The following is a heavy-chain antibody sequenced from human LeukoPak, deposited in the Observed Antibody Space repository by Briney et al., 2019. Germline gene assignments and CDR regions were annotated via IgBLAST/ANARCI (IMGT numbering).Heavy chain of an antibody. Sequence: SETLSLTCTVSGDSTTSGAYYWTWIRQLPGKGLEWIGHIYQDGSTYYKPSLRRRLTMSVDRSKNQFSLKLTSVTAADTAVYYCASFEYTRSSVSYYFDYWGQGTLVIVSS. CDR2: IYQDGST. D-gene: IGHD6-6*01. CDR1: GDSTTSGAYY. V-gene: IGHV4-30-2*06. CDR3: ASFEYTRSSVSYYFDY. J-gene: IGHJ4*02.